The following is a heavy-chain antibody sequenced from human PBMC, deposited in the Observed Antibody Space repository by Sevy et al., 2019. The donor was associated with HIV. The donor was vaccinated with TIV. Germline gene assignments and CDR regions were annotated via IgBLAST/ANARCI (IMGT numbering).Heavy chain of an antibody. J-gene: IGHJ4*02. CDR1: GFSFTSYW. D-gene: IGHD4-17*01. V-gene: IGHV3-7*01. CDR2: INQVGTEK. Sequence: GGSLRLSCAASGFSFTSYWMSWVRQTPEKGLEWVANINQVGTEKNYVDSVKGRFTISRDNAKNTLHLQMNSLRAEDTAVYYCARDLEFYDYGDYGPAFMPDYWGQGTLVTVSS. CDR3: ARDLEFYDYGDYGPAFMPDY.